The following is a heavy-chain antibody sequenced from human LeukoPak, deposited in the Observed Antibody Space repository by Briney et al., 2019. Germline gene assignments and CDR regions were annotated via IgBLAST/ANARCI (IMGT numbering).Heavy chain of an antibody. V-gene: IGHV3-33*08. CDR2: IWYDGSNK. J-gene: IGHJ6*02. CDR3: ARAYYYDSSGYPGYYYYGMDV. CDR1: GFTFSSYG. Sequence: SGGSLRLSCAASGFTFSSYGMHWVRQAPGKGLEWVAVIWYDGSNKYYADSVKGRFTISRDNSKNTLYLQMNSLRAEDTAVYYCARAYYYDSSGYPGYYYYGMDVWGQGTTVTVSS. D-gene: IGHD3-22*01.